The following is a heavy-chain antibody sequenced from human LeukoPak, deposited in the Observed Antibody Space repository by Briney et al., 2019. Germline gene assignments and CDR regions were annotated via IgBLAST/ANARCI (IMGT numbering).Heavy chain of an antibody. V-gene: IGHV4-38-2*02. J-gene: IGHJ5*02. CDR2: IYHSGST. CDR3: ARRRGACSSTSCYTSWFDP. CDR1: GYSISSGYY. D-gene: IGHD2-2*02. Sequence: SETLSLTCTVSGYSISSGYYWGWIRQPPGKGLEWIGSIYHSGSTYYNPSLKGRVTISVDTSKNQFSLKLSSVTAADTAVYYCARRRGACSSTSCYTSWFDPWGQGTLVTVSS.